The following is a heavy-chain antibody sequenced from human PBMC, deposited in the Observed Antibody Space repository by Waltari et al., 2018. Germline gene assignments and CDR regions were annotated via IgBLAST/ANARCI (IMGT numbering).Heavy chain of an antibody. J-gene: IGHJ6*03. V-gene: IGHV3-7*01. CDR3: ARDVSGWYYYYYYMDV. CDR1: GFTVSSYW. Sequence: EVQLVESGGGLVQPGGSLRLSCAASGFTVSSYWMSWVRQAPGKGLGGVAKIEQEGSENNYVDSRNGRFTTAGYNATNSLYLQMNSLRAKDTAVYYCARDVSGWYYYYYYMDVWGKGTTVTVSS. CDR2: IEQEGSEN. D-gene: IGHD6-19*01.